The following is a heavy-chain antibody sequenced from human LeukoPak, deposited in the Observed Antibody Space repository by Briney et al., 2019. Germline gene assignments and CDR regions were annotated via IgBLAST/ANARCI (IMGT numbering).Heavy chain of an antibody. CDR2: IKQDGSEK. CDR3: ATAPGIAAADDAFDI. Sequence: GGSLRLSCAASGFTFSSYWMSWVRQAPGKGLEWVANIKQDGSEKYYVDSVKGRFTISRDNAKNSLYLQMNSLRAEDTAVYYCATAPGIAAADDAFDIWGQGTMVTVSS. D-gene: IGHD6-13*01. CDR1: GFTFSSYW. J-gene: IGHJ3*02. V-gene: IGHV3-7*01.